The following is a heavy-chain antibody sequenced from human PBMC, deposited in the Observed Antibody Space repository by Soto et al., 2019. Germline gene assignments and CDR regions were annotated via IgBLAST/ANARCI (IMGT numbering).Heavy chain of an antibody. J-gene: IGHJ4*02. D-gene: IGHD6-13*01. CDR3: TKDRVPDGIYSFDS. V-gene: IGHV1-8*01. Sequence: LVKRTWKASGYAITSYDINCRSKANEKGLEWRGGMHPTPGNTGYAQKLPGRVTMTRNPSLSTAYMELSSLRSEDAAVYYCTKDRVPDGIYSFDSWAEALLVSVYS. CDR1: GYAITSYD. CDR2: MHPTPGNT.